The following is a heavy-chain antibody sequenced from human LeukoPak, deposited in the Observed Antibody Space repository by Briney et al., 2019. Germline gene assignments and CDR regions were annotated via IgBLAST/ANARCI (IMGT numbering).Heavy chain of an antibody. CDR2: IYSGGRT. Sequence: PGGSLRLSCAASGLTVSSNYMSWVRQAPGKGLEWVSVIYSGGRTYYTDSVKGRFTISRDISKNTLFLQMSSLRAEDTAVYYCASVGVVDATPYWYFDLWGRGTLVTVSS. D-gene: IGHD2-15*01. V-gene: IGHV3-66*01. CDR1: GLTVSSNY. CDR3: ASVGVVDATPYWYFDL. J-gene: IGHJ2*01.